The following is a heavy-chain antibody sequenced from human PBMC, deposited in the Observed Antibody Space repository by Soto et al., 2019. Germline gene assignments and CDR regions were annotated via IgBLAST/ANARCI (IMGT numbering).Heavy chain of an antibody. V-gene: IGHV1-8*01. CDR2: MQPSTGRT. CDR1: GYSFTSLD. D-gene: IGHD1-26*01. Sequence: ASVEVSCKASGYSFTSLDINWVRQTAGQGLEWMGWMQPSTGRTGYAQKFQGRVTMTRDTSINTAYMELTTLTSDDTAFYYCARDVSAGVDYWGQGTLVTVSS. CDR3: ARDVSAGVDY. J-gene: IGHJ4*02.